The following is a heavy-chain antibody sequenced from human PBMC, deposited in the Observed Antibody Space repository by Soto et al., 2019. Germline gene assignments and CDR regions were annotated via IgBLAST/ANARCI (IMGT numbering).Heavy chain of an antibody. CDR3: ARSPQCYTPGSSPFDY. Sequence: KSSETLYLTCAVSSYVIESGHYWWCVRQPPGGGVEGVGSIYDRGTTYYNPSLRRRVTISADTSKNQFSLILTSVTAANPVVYCCARSPQCYTPGSSPFDYWGPGTMVTVSS. V-gene: IGHV4-38-2*01. J-gene: IGHJ4*03. CDR2: IYDRGTT. CDR1: SYVIESGHY. D-gene: IGHD3-16*02.